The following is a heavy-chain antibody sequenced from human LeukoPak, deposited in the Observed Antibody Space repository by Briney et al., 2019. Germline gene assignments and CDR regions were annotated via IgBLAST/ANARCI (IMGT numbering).Heavy chain of an antibody. Sequence: GGSLRLSCAASGFTVSSNYMSWVRQAPGKGLEWVSVIYSGGSTYYADSVKGRFTISRDNSKNTLYLQMNSLRAEDTAVYYCARGWLRDLFLGYWGQGTLVTVSS. J-gene: IGHJ4*02. CDR1: GFTVSSNY. CDR2: IYSGGST. V-gene: IGHV3-53*01. CDR3: ARGWLRDLFLGY. D-gene: IGHD5-18*01.